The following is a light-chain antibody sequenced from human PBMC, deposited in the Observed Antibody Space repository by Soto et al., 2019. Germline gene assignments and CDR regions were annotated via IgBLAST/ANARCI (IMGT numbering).Light chain of an antibody. CDR3: ASYTTSSTYV. Sequence: QSVLTRPAYGSGSPGQSIPISCTGTSSDVGGYSYVSWYQQQPGKAPKLVISDVSNRPSGVSDRFSGSKSGNTASLTISGLQTEDEADYYCASYTTSSTYVFGTGTKVTVL. CDR1: SSDVGGYSY. V-gene: IGLV2-14*01. J-gene: IGLJ1*01. CDR2: DVS.